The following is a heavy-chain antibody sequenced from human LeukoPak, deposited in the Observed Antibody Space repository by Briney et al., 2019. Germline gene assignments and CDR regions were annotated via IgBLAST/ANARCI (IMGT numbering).Heavy chain of an antibody. D-gene: IGHD5-18*01. CDR3: ARSVIQPLPNVEYYYYFMDV. CDR1: GGPISSRY. V-gene: IGHV4-59*11. CDR2: IYYSGST. Sequence: PSEPLSLTCTVSGGPISSRYWSWIRQPPGKGLEWIGYIYYSGSTNYNPSLKSRVTISVDTSKNQFSLKLSSVTAADTAVYYCARSVIQPLPNVEYYYYFMDVWGKGTTVTVSS. J-gene: IGHJ6*03.